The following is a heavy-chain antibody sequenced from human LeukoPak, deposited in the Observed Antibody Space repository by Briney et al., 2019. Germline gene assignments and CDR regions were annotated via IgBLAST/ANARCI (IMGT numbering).Heavy chain of an antibody. CDR1: GGSISSYY. J-gene: IGHJ6*03. CDR3: AREVLAAAGTYYYYYYMDV. CDR2: IYYSGST. V-gene: IGHV4-59*12. Sequence: SETLSLTCTVSGGSISSYYWSWIRQPPGKGLEWIGYIYYSGSTNYNPSLKSRVTISVDTSKNQFSLKLSSVTAADTAVYYCAREVLAAAGTYYYYYYMDVWGKGTTVTISS. D-gene: IGHD6-13*01.